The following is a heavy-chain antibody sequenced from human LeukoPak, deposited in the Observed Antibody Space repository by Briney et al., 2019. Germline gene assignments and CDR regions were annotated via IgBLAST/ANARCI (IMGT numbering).Heavy chain of an antibody. CDR2: IIPILGIA. CDR1: GGTFSSYA. J-gene: IGHJ4*02. V-gene: IGHV1-69*04. D-gene: IGHD6-13*01. CDR3: ARGGIAAAGTFFYY. Sequence: SVKVSCKASGGTFSSYAISWVRQAPGQGLEWMGRIIPILGIANYAQKFQGRVTITADKSTSTAYMELSSLRSEDTAVYYCARGGIAAAGTFFYYWGQGTLVTVYS.